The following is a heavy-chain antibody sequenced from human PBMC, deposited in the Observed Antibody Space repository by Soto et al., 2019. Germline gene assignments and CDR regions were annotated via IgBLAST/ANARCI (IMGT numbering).Heavy chain of an antibody. CDR3: ARAPVQLERRAFDI. CDR1: GDSVSSTSAA. Sequence: SQTLSLTCAISGDSVSSTSAAWTWIRQSPSRGLEWLGRTYYRSKWYNDYAVSVKSRITINPDTSKNQFSLQLNSVTPEDTAVYYCARAPVQLERRAFDIWGQGTMVTVSS. J-gene: IGHJ3*02. D-gene: IGHD1-1*01. V-gene: IGHV6-1*01. CDR2: TYYRSKWYN.